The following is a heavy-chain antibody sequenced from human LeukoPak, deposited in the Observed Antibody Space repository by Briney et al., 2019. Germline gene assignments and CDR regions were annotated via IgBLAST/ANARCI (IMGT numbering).Heavy chain of an antibody. CDR1: GYSFTSYW. D-gene: IGHD6-19*01. J-gene: IGHJ3*02. Sequence: GESLKISCKGSGYSFTSYWIGWVRQMPGKGLEWMGIIYPGDSDTRYSPSFQGQVTISADKSISTAYLQWSSLKASDTAMYYCARHGAYRAGTSAFDIWRQGTMVTVST. CDR2: IYPGDSDT. V-gene: IGHV5-51*01. CDR3: ARHGAYRAGTSAFDI.